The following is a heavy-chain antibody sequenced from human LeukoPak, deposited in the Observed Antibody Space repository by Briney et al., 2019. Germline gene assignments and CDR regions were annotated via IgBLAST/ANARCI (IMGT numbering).Heavy chain of an antibody. J-gene: IGHJ3*01. CDR3: GRDLRTIAVTGIGVFDV. D-gene: IGHD6-19*01. Sequence: ASVKVSCKASGYTFTSYDINWVRQATGQGLEWMGWMNPNSGNTGYAQKFQGRVTMTRDISTSTVYMELNSLRFEDTAVYYCGRDLRTIAVTGIGVFDVWGQGTKVTVSS. CDR1: GYTFTSYD. CDR2: MNPNSGNT. V-gene: IGHV1-8*02.